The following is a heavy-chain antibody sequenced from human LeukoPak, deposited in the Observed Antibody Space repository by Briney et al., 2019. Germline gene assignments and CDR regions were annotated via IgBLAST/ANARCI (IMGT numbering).Heavy chain of an antibody. J-gene: IGHJ6*03. Sequence: GGSPRLSCAASGVIISSYAMSWVRQAPGKGLEWVSAINGRGDNTYYADFVKGRFTISRDNSKSTVYLQMNSLRAEDTAVYYCAKDSVAGTPYSYYYYYMDVWGKGTTVTVSS. CDR1: GVIISSYA. V-gene: IGHV3-23*01. CDR2: INGRGDNT. D-gene: IGHD2-15*01. CDR3: AKDSVAGTPYSYYYYYMDV.